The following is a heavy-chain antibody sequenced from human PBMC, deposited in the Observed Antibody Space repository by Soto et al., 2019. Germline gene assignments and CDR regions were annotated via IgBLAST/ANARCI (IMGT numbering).Heavy chain of an antibody. J-gene: IGHJ3*02. CDR3: ARGGGVGVAGSAAFDM. CDR1: GYPVTAYY. Sequence: QLHLVQSGAVVKKPGASVTVSCSASGYPVTAYYMHWVRQAPGRGLEWMGGINPATGAAKYTQTFQGMGTMTRGTATSTVFMELSGLTSGDTAVFYCARGGGVGVAGSAAFDMWGQGTLVTVSS. D-gene: IGHD3-3*01. V-gene: IGHV1-2*02. CDR2: INPATGAA.